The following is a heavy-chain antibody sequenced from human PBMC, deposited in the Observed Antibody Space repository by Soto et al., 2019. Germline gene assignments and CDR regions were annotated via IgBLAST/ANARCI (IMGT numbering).Heavy chain of an antibody. Sequence: PGGSLRLSCAASGFTFSSYAMSWVRQAPGRGLEWVSAISGSGGSTYYADSVKGRFTISRDNSKNTLYLQMNSLRAEDTAVYYCARRVIGSSRAFDIWGQGTMVTVSS. CDR2: ISGSGGST. J-gene: IGHJ3*02. D-gene: IGHD3-10*01. CDR1: GFTFSSYA. V-gene: IGHV3-23*01. CDR3: ARRVIGSSRAFDI.